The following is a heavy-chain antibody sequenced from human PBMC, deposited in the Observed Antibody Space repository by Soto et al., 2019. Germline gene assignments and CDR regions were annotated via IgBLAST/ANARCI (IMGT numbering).Heavy chain of an antibody. CDR2: IWYDGSNK. CDR3: ARDSRDIVATIITSSGRKDYYGMDV. D-gene: IGHD5-12*01. J-gene: IGHJ6*02. Sequence: GGSLRLSCAASGFTFSSYGMHWVRQAPGKGLEWVAVIWYDGSNKYYADSVKGRFTISRDNSKNTLYLQMNSLRAEDTAVYYCARDSRDIVATIITSSGRKDYYGMDVWGQGTTVTVSS. V-gene: IGHV3-33*01. CDR1: GFTFSSYG.